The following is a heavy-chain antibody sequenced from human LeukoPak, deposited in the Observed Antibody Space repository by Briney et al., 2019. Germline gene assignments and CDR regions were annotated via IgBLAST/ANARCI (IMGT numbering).Heavy chain of an antibody. D-gene: IGHD3-10*01. CDR1: GFTFSNAW. J-gene: IGHJ3*02. CDR3: TTDWAMVRGVTDAFDI. CDR2: IKSKTDGGTT. V-gene: IGHV3-15*01. Sequence: GGSLRLSCAASGFTFSNAWMSWVRQAPGKGLEWVGRIKSKTDGGTTDYAAPVKGRFTISRDDSKNTLYLQMNNLKTEDTAVYYCTTDWAMVRGVTDAFDIWGQGTMVTVSS.